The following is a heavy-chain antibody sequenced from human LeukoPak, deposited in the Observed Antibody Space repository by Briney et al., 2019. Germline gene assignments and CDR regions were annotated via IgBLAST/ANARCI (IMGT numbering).Heavy chain of an antibody. CDR1: GYSISSGYY. D-gene: IGHD6-13*01. CDR3: ARGPKTAVTGYFDY. V-gene: IGHV4-38-2*02. J-gene: IGHJ4*02. Sequence: SETLSLTCTVSGYSISSGYYWGWIRQPPGKGLEWIGSIYHSGSTYYNPSLKSRVTISVDTSKNDFSLNLSSVTAADTAVYYCARGPKTAVTGYFDYWGQGTLVTVSS. CDR2: IYHSGST.